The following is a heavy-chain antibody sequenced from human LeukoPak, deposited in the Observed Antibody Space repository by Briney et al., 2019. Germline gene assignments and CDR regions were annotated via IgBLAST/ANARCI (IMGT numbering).Heavy chain of an antibody. V-gene: IGHV3-21*01. CDR1: GFTFSSYS. D-gene: IGHD3-22*01. Sequence: PGGSLRLSCAASGFTFSSYSMNWVRQAPGKGLEWVSSISISSSYIYYIDSVKGRFTISRDNAKNSLYLQMNSLRAEDTALYYCARAGYDSSGYYCDYWGQGTLVTVSS. CDR2: ISISSSYI. J-gene: IGHJ4*02. CDR3: ARAGYDSSGYYCDY.